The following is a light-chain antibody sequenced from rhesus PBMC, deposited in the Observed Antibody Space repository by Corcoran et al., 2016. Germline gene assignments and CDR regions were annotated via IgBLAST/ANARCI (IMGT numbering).Light chain of an antibody. CDR3: LHDYSTPFS. Sequence: DIQMTQSPSSLSASVGDRVTVTCRASQGINKELSWYQHKPGKAPTLLLYASSTLHTGGSSRFSGSGSVTDFTLTISSLQPEDVATYYCLHDYSTPFSFGQGTKVEIK. CDR1: QGINKE. CDR2: ASS. J-gene: IGKJ2*01. V-gene: IGKV1-94*01.